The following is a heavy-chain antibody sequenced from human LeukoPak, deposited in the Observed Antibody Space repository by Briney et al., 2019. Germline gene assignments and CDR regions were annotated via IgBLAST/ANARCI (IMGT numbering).Heavy chain of an antibody. V-gene: IGHV1-69*13. D-gene: IGHD6-19*01. Sequence: SVKVSCKASGGTFSSYAISWVRQAPGQGLEWMGGIIPIFGTANYAQKFQGRVTITADESTSTAYMELSSLRSEDTAVYYCARGQAVAGTIYYYGMDVWGQGTTVTVSS. CDR1: GGTFSSYA. CDR3: ARGQAVAGTIYYYGMDV. CDR2: IIPIFGTA. J-gene: IGHJ6*02.